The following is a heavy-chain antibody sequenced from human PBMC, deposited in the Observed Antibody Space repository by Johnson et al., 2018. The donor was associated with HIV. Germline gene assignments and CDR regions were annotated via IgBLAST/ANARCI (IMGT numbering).Heavy chain of an antibody. CDR2: IHSGGTT. CDR1: GFTLRSYG. D-gene: IGHD6-6*01. Sequence: QVQLVESGGRVVRPGGSLRLSCAASGFTLRSYGMHWVRQAPGKGLEWVSLIHSGGTTFYADSVKGRFTISSDNSKNPLYLQMNSLRAEETALYYCARDREQLVRYAFDIWGQGTMVTVSS. V-gene: IGHV3-NL1*01. J-gene: IGHJ3*02. CDR3: ARDREQLVRYAFDI.